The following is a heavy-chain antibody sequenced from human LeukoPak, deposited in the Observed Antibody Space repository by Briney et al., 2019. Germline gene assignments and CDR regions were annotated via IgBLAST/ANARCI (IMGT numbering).Heavy chain of an antibody. CDR2: IYSGGST. Sequence: GGSLRLSCAASGFTVSGNYMSWVRQAPGKGLEWVSVIYSGGSTYYADSVKGRFTISRDNSKNTLYLQMNSLRAEDTAVYYCARVKGGSSWYTAYYMDVWGKGTTVTVSS. D-gene: IGHD6-13*01. CDR1: GFTVSGNY. J-gene: IGHJ6*03. CDR3: ARVKGGSSWYTAYYMDV. V-gene: IGHV3-53*01.